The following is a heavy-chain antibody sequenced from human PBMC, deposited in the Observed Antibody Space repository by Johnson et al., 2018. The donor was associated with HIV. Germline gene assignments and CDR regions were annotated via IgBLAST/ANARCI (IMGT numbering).Heavy chain of an antibody. CDR2: IKEDGGEK. CDR1: GFIFSSYW. J-gene: IGHJ3*02. D-gene: IGHD3-22*01. CDR3: ARDRPYYYDSSGLAPHDAFDI. V-gene: IGHV3-7*01. Sequence: VQLVESGGGVVRPGGSLRLSCAASGFIFSSYWMTWVRQAPGKGLEWVANIKEDGGEKHYVDSVKGRFTISRDNAKNSLYLQMNSLRAEDTAVYFCARDRPYYYDSSGLAPHDAFDIWGQGTMITVSS.